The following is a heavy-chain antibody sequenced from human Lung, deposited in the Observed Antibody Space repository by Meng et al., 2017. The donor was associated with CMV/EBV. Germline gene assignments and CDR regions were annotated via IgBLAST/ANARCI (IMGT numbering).Heavy chain of an antibody. Sequence: QVKLVQSGTEVKKPGSSVKVPCKASGGSCSNYGISWLRQAPGQGLEWMGGIIPIVGLTNYAQKFQGKVTITADKATTTAYLELSSLRSADTAVYYCARDVDTTLVGSGWFDSWGQGTLVTVSS. CDR3: ARDVDTTLVGSGWFDS. D-gene: IGHD5-18*01. V-gene: IGHV1-69*10. CDR2: IIPIVGLT. J-gene: IGHJ5*01. CDR1: GGSCSNYG.